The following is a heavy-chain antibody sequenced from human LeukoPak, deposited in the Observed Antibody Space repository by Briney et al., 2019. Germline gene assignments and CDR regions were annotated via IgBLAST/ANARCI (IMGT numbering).Heavy chain of an antibody. Sequence: GALLLSCAAPGFPFSSYSMNGVRQAPGKGLGWVSYSSSSSSTIYYADSVKGRFTISRDNAKNSLYLQMNSLRAEDTAVYYCARDGLSDTFDYWGQGTLVTVSS. V-gene: IGHV3-48*04. CDR1: GFPFSSYS. CDR2: SSSSSSTI. CDR3: ARDGLSDTFDY. J-gene: IGHJ4*02. D-gene: IGHD3/OR15-3a*01.